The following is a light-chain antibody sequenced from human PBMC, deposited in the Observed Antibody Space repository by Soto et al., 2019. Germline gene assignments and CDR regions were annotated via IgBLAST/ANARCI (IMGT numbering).Light chain of an antibody. CDR2: EGN. J-gene: IGLJ1*01. CDR1: RSDIGSYNL. V-gene: IGLV2-23*01. Sequence: QSVLTQPASVSGSPGQSITISCTGTRSDIGSYNLVSWYQHLPDKAPKLMIYEGNTRPSGVSNRFSGSKSDNTASLTISGLQPEDEAVYFCSSYAGTSTYVFGSGTKGTVL. CDR3: SSYAGTSTYV.